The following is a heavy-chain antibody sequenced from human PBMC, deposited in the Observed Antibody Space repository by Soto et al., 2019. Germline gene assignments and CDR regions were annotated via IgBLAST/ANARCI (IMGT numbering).Heavy chain of an antibody. CDR3: ARHKDEEDYYYGMDV. D-gene: IGHD2-15*01. V-gene: IGHV5-10-1*01. J-gene: IGHJ6*02. CDR1: GYSFTSYW. CDR2: IDPSDSYT. Sequence: PGESPKLSCKGSGYSFTSYWISWVRQMPGEGLEWMGRIDPSDSYTNYSPSFQGHVTISADKSISTAYLQWSSLKASDTAMYYCARHKDEEDYYYGMDVWGQGTTVTVSS.